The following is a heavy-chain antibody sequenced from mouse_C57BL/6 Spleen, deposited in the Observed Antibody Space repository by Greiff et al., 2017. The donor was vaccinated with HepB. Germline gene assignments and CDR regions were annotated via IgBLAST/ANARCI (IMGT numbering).Heavy chain of an antibody. V-gene: IGHV1-69*01. CDR1: GYTFTSYW. Sequence: VQLQQPGAELVMPGASVKLSCKASGYTFTSYWMHWVKQRPGQGLEWIGEIDPSDSYTNYNQKFKGKSTLTVDKSSSTAYMQLSSLTSEDSAVYYCATGNSDFDYWGQGTTPTVSS. CDR2: IDPSDSYT. D-gene: IGHD3-1*01. J-gene: IGHJ2*01. CDR3: ATGNSDFDY.